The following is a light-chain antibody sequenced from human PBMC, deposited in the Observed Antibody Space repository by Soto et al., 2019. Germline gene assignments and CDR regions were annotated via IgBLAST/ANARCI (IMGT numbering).Light chain of an antibody. CDR1: QSVGSY. CDR2: DAS. CDR3: QQRSNWWT. V-gene: IGKV3-11*01. J-gene: IGKJ1*01. Sequence: ETVLTQSPATLSVSPGETATLSCRASQSVGSYLAWYQQKPGQAPRLLIYDASNRAIGIPVRFSGSGSGTDFTLTISSLEPEDFAVYFCQQRSNWWTFGQGTKVDIK.